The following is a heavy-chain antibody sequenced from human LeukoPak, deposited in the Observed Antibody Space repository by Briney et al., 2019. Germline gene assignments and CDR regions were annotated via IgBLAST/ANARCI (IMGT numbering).Heavy chain of an antibody. D-gene: IGHD5-18*01. CDR1: GGSISSGDYY. J-gene: IGHJ3*02. Sequence: PSETLSLTCTVSGGSISSGDYYWSWIRQPPGKLLGWIGYIYYSGSTYYNPSLKSRVTISVDTSKNQFSLKLSSVTAADTAVYYCARENTAMAMGAFDIWGQGTMVTVSS. V-gene: IGHV4-30-4*01. CDR3: ARENTAMAMGAFDI. CDR2: IYYSGST.